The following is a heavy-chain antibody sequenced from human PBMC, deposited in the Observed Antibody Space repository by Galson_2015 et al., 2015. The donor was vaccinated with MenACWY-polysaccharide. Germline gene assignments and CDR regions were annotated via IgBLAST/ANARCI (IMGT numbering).Heavy chain of an antibody. CDR1: GFTFSSYA. J-gene: IGHJ4*02. V-gene: IGHV3-23*01. CDR2: ISGSGGST. D-gene: IGHD3-3*01. Sequence: SLRLSCAASGFTFSSYAMSWVRQAPGKGLEWVSAISGSGGSTYYADSVKGRFTISRDNSKNTLYLQMNSLRAEDTAVYYCAKAFGSTEYYFDYRGQGTLVTVSS. CDR3: AKAFGSTEYYFDY.